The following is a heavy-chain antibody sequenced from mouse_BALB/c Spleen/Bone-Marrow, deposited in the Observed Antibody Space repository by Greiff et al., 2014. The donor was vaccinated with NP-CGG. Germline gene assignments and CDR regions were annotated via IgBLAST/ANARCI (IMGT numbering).Heavy chain of an antibody. CDR1: DFNIKDAY. Sequence: VQLQQSGAELVEPGASVKLSCTASDFNIKDAYMHWVKQRPEQGLEWIGRIDPANVNIKYDTKFQGKATITADTSSNTAYLLLSSLTSEDTAVYYCAVYYYGRSSFAYWGQGTLVTVSA. CDR2: IDPANVNI. D-gene: IGHD1-1*01. J-gene: IGHJ3*01. V-gene: IGHV14-3*02. CDR3: AVYYYGRSSFAY.